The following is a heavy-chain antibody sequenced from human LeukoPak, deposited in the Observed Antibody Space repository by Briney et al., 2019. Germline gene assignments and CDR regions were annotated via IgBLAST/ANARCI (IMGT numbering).Heavy chain of an antibody. CDR3: AEDGAVTTEYYFDY. CDR2: ISWDGGST. CDR1: GFTFDDYA. D-gene: IGHD4-17*01. Sequence: GGSLRLSCAASGFTFDDYAMHWVRQAPGKGLEWVSLISWDGGSTYYADSVKGRFTISRDNSKNSLYLQMNSLRAEDTALCYCAEDGAVTTEYYFDYWGQGTLVTVSS. J-gene: IGHJ4*02. V-gene: IGHV3-43D*04.